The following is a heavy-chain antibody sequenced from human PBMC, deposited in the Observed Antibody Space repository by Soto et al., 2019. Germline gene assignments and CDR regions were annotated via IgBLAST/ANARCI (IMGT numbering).Heavy chain of an antibody. CDR1: GFTFSSYA. D-gene: IGHD1-26*01. CDR3: ARANSGSYTRYFDY. Sequence: GGSLRLSCAASGFTFSSYAMHWVRQAPGKGLEWVAVISYDGSNKYYADSVKGRFTISRDNSKNTLYLQMNSLRAEDTAVYYCARANSGSYTRYFDYWGQGTLVTVSS. V-gene: IGHV3-30-3*01. J-gene: IGHJ4*02. CDR2: ISYDGSNK.